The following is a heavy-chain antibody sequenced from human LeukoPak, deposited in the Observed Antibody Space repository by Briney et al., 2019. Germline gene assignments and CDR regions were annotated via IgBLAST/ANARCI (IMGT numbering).Heavy chain of an antibody. Sequence: SETLSLTCTVSGGSISSYYWSWIRQPPGKGLEWIGYIYYSGSTNYNPSLKSRVTISVDTSKNQFSLKLSSVPAADTAVYYCARVRVYGPDYYMDVWGKGTTVTVSS. V-gene: IGHV4-59*01. D-gene: IGHD3-16*01. CDR3: ARVRVYGPDYYMDV. J-gene: IGHJ6*03. CDR1: GGSISSYY. CDR2: IYYSGST.